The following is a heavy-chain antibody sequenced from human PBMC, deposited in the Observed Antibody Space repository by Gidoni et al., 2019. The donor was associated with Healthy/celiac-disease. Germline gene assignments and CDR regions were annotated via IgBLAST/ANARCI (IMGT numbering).Heavy chain of an antibody. CDR2: INHSGST. Sequence: QVQLQQWGAGLLMPSETLSLTCAVYGGSFSGYYWSWIRQPPGKGLEWIGEINHSGSTNYNPSLKSRVTISVDTSKNQFSLKLSSVTAADTAVYYCASRPICSGGSCYNYWGQGTLVTVSS. CDR1: GGSFSGYY. D-gene: IGHD2-15*01. CDR3: ASRPICSGGSCYNY. V-gene: IGHV4-34*01. J-gene: IGHJ4*02.